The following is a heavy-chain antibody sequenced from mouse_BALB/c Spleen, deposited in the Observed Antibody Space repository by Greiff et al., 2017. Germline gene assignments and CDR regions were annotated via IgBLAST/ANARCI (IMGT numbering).Heavy chain of an antibody. V-gene: IGHV14-4*02. CDR1: GFNIKDYY. CDR3: ARSRGSSGYVGFAY. CDR2: IDPENGDT. Sequence: EVKLQESGAELVRSGASVKLSCTASGFNIKDYYMHWVKQRPEQGLEWIGWIDPENGDTEYAPKFQGKATMTADTSSNTAYLQLSSLTSEDTAVYYCARSRGSSGYVGFAYWGQGTLVTVSA. D-gene: IGHD3-1*01. J-gene: IGHJ3*01.